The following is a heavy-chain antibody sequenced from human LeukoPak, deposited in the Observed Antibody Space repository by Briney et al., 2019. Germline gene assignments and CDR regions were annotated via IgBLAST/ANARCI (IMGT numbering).Heavy chain of an antibody. CDR2: INPSGGGT. CDR1: GYTFTSYY. D-gene: IGHD2-8*01. V-gene: IGHV1-46*01. CDR3: ARDMLAVPSNWFNP. J-gene: IGHJ5*02. Sequence: ASVKVSCKASGYTFTSYYIHWVRQAPGQGLEWMGVINPSGGGTSYAQKFQGRVTMTRDTSTSTVYMDLRSLRSEDTAVYFCARDMLAVPSNWFNPWGQGTLVTVSS.